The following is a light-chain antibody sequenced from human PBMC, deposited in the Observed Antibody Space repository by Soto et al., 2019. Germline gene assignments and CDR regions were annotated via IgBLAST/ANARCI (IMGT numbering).Light chain of an antibody. J-gene: IGKJ2*01. Sequence: EIVVPQSPSTLCLSPVERSTLSCRASRSFASSYLAWYQHKPGQAPRLLIYAASSRATGIPDRFIGSGSGTDFTLTISRLEPDDSAVYYCHHYDSSPPYTFGQGTKVDIK. CDR3: HHYDSSPPYT. V-gene: IGKV3-20*01. CDR2: AAS. CDR1: RSFASSY.